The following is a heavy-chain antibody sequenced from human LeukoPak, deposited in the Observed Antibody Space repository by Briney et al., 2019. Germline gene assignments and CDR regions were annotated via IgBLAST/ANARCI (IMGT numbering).Heavy chain of an antibody. CDR3: ARRSIAARWGYYYYYMDV. D-gene: IGHD6-6*01. CDR1: GGSFSGYY. V-gene: IGHV4-34*01. J-gene: IGHJ6*03. Sequence: SETLSLTCAVYGGSFSGYYWSWIRQPPGKGLEWIGEINHSGSTNYNPSLKSRVTISVDTSKNQFSLKLSSVTAADTAVYYCARRSIAARWGYYYYYMDVWGKGTMVTVSS. CDR2: INHSGST.